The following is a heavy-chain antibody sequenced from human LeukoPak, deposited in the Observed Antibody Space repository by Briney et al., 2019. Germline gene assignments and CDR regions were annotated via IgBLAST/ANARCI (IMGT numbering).Heavy chain of an antibody. D-gene: IGHD1-7*01. V-gene: IGHV3-23*01. CDR2: ISRNGSTT. CDR1: GFTFSNYA. Sequence: GGSLRLSCAASGFTFSNYAMTWVRQTSGKGLEWVSAISRNGSTTYYSDSVKGRFTISRDNSKNTLYLQMNGLRAEDTALYYCAKDPVELLHPYIDYWGQGTLVTVSS. CDR3: AKDPVELLHPYIDY. J-gene: IGHJ4*02.